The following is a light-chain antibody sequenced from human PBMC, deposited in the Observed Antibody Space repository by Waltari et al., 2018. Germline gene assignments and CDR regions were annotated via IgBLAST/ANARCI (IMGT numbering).Light chain of an antibody. Sequence: SLLTPPSSASGTSSQRFPFPCSASNSHIGRVIVYSDQHLPVAAPKLLIYKNNQRPSGIPDRFSGSKSGTSASLAISGLRSEDDGDYYCVGWDASLSGYVFGTGTKVTVL. CDR1: NSHIGRVI. J-gene: IGLJ1*01. CDR2: KNN. CDR3: VGWDASLSGYV. V-gene: IGLV1-47*01.